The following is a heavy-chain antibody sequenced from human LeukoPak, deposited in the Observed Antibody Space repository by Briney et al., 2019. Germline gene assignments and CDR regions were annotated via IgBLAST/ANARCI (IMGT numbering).Heavy chain of an antibody. CDR1: GGSISSYY. J-gene: IGHJ4*02. CDR2: IYYSGNT. D-gene: IGHD3-3*01. Sequence: PSETLSLTCTVSGGSISSYYWSWIRQPPGKGLEWIGYIYYSGNTNYNPSLKSRVTISVDTSKNQFSLKLGSVTAADTAVYYCATDYDFWSGYPSTLGYWGQGSLVTVSS. V-gene: IGHV4-59*08. CDR3: ATDYDFWSGYPSTLGY.